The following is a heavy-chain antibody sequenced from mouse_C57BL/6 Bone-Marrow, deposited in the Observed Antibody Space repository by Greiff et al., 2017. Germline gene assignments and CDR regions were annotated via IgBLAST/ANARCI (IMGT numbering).Heavy chain of an antibody. J-gene: IGHJ2*01. D-gene: IGHD1-1*01. CDR3: ARHYYGRGDY. V-gene: IGHV1-4*01. Sequence: QVQLKESGAELARPGASVKMSCKASGYTFTSYTMHWVKQRPGQGLEWIGYINPSSGYTKYNQKFKDKATLTADKSSSTAYMQLSSLTSEDSAVYYCARHYYGRGDYWGQGTTLTVSS. CDR1: GYTFTSYT. CDR2: INPSSGYT.